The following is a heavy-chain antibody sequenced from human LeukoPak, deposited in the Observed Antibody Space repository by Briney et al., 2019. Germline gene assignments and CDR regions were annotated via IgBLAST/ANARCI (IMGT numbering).Heavy chain of an antibody. J-gene: IGHJ4*02. V-gene: IGHV3-74*01. CDR1: GFTVSSYW. Sequence: GASLRLSCAASGFTVSSYWMHSVRQAPGKGLVWISRINIDVSGTSYADSVKGRFTISRDNAKNTLYLQMNSLSAEDRAVYYCARADDGANSWVNYWGQGTMVTVSS. D-gene: IGHD4-23*01. CDR2: INIDVSGT. CDR3: ARADDGANSWVNY.